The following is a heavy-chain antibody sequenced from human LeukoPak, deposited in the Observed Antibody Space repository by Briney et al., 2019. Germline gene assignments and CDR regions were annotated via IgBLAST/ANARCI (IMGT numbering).Heavy chain of an antibody. V-gene: IGHV3-73*01. CDR2: IRSRAKSYAT. CDR1: RFTFSNYA. D-gene: IGHD3-22*01. Sequence: GGSLRLSCAASRFTFSNYAMHWVRQAPGKGLEWVGRIRSRAKSYATEYGETVKGRFTISRDDSKNTAFLQMNSLTTEDTALYYYIRGNYYDPKPGFDIWGQGTMVTVSS. J-gene: IGHJ3*02. CDR3: IRGNYYDPKPGFDI.